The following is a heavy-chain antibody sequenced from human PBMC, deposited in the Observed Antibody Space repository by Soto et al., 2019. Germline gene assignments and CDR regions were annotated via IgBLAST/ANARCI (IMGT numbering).Heavy chain of an antibody. D-gene: IGHD6-19*01. CDR1: GFTFSSYW. J-gene: IGHJ4*02. CDR3: ANLGSGWNFDY. V-gene: IGHV3-7*03. CDR2: IKQDGSEK. Sequence: PGGSLRLSCAASGFTFSSYWMSWVRQAPGKGLEWVANIKQDGSEKYYVDSVKGRFTISRDNSKNTLYLQMDSLRAEDTAVYYCANLGSGWNFDYWGQGTLVTVSS.